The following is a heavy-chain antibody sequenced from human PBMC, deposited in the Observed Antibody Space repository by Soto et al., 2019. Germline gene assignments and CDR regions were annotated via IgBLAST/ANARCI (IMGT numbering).Heavy chain of an antibody. D-gene: IGHD2-2*02. CDR2: ISSRSDI. J-gene: IGHJ6*02. V-gene: IGHV3-21*01. Sequence: PVGSVRLSCVVSGFTFSTYSINWVRQAPGKGLEWVSSISSRSDIYYADSVKGRFTISRDNAKNSVSLQMNSLRAEDTAVYYCAREYTAWPLAYGLDVWGQGTTVTVSS. CDR3: AREYTAWPLAYGLDV. CDR1: GFTFSTYS.